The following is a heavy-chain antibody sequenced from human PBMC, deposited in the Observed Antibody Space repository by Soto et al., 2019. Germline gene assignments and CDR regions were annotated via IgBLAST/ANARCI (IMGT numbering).Heavy chain of an antibody. CDR3: AREVASYDRSGFFDY. J-gene: IGHJ4*02. Sequence: GGSLRLSCAGSGFIFSNSAFHWVRQAPGKGLEWVALISYDGNNKYYADSVKGRFTISRDNSKNTLYLQMHSLRADDTAVYYCAREVASYDRSGFFDYWGQGALVTVSS. V-gene: IGHV3-30-3*01. CDR1: GFIFSNSA. D-gene: IGHD3-22*01. CDR2: ISYDGNNK.